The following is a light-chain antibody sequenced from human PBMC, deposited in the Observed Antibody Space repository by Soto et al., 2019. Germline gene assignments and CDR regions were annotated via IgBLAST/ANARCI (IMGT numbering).Light chain of an antibody. CDR1: QSVSSSY. J-gene: IGKJ2*01. V-gene: IGKV3-20*01. Sequence: EIVLTQSPGTLSLSPGERATLSCRASQSVSSSYLAWYQQKPGQAPRLLLYDASSRATGIPDRFSGSGSGTDFTLTISRLEPEDFAVYYCQQSGSSPPKYTFCQGTKLEIK. CDR3: QQSGSSPPKYT. CDR2: DAS.